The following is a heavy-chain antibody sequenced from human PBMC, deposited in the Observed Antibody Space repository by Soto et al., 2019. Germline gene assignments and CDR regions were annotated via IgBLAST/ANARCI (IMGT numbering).Heavy chain of an antibody. CDR1: GFTFSSYW. CDR2: IWYDGSNK. Sequence: QSGGSLRLSCAASGFTFSSYWMSWVRQAPGKGLEWVAVIWYDGSNKYYADSVKGRFTISRDNSKNTLYLQMNSLRAEDTAVYYCARDREMATQPLVYYFDYWGQGTLVTVSS. D-gene: IGHD2-15*01. V-gene: IGHV3-33*08. CDR3: ARDREMATQPLVYYFDY. J-gene: IGHJ4*02.